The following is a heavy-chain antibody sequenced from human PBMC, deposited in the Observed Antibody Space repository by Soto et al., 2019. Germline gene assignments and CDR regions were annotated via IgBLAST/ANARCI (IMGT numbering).Heavy chain of an antibody. CDR3: ARGGYSGYDSSYYSYYMDV. D-gene: IGHD5-12*01. V-gene: IGHV3-21*01. J-gene: IGHJ6*02. CDR1: GFIFSNYN. Sequence: GGSLRLSCAASGFIFSNYNMIWVRQAPGKGLEWVSSISSAAYYIYYADSVKGRFTISRDNAGNSLYLQMNFLRAEDTALYYCARGGYSGYDSSYYSYYMDVWGQGTTVTVSS. CDR2: ISSAAYYI.